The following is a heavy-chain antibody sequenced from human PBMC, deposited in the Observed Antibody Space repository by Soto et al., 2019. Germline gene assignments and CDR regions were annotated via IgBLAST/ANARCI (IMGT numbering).Heavy chain of an antibody. CDR1: GFTFSSYA. CDR3: AKDRYCSSTSCYQAFDY. J-gene: IGHJ4*02. CDR2: ISGSGGST. Sequence: EVQLLESGGGLVQPGWSLRLSCAASGFTFSSYAMSWVRQAPGKGLEWVSGISGSGGSTNYADSVKGRFTISRDNSKNTLYLQMKSLRAEDTAVYSCAKDRYCSSTSCYQAFDYWGQGALVTVSS. D-gene: IGHD2-2*01. V-gene: IGHV3-23*01.